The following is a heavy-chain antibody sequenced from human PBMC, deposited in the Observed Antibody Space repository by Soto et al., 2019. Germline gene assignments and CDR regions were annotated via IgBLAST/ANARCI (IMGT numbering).Heavy chain of an antibody. CDR3: XXXXXVALIDY. J-gene: IGHJ4*02. Sequence: QVQLVQSGAEVKKPGASVKVSCKASGYSFTSYGISWVRQAPGQGLEWMGWISAYNGNTKYAQKLQGRVTMTTDTSTSTAYMELRSLRSDDTAXYYXXXXXXVALIDYWGQGTLVTVSS. CDR2: ISAYNGNT. V-gene: IGHV1-18*01. D-gene: IGHD5-12*01. CDR1: GYSFTSYG.